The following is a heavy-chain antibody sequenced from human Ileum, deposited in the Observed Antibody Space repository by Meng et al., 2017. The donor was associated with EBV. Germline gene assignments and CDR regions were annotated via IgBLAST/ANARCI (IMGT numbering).Heavy chain of an antibody. Sequence: QVQLVQSGSEVKNPASSVKVSCKSSGSTFSVYGITWVRQAPGQGLEWMGGIIPALGTPKYARKFQDRLTITADKSTSTGYMELHSLTSNDTAVYFCARGTGADYWGQGTLVTVSS. CDR1: GSTFSVYG. V-gene: IGHV1-69*06. J-gene: IGHJ4*02. CDR3: ARGTGADY. D-gene: IGHD3-10*01. CDR2: IIPALGTP.